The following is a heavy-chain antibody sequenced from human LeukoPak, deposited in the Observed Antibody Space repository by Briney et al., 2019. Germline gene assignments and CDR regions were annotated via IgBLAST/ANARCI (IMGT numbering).Heavy chain of an antibody. Sequence: PGGSLRLSCAASGFALSGYVMHWVRQAPGKGLEWVSYISSSSSYTNYADSVKGRFTISRDNAKNSLYLQMNSLRAEDTAVYYCAFRAGGSIAAAGAFDYWGQGTLVTVSS. V-gene: IGHV3-11*03. D-gene: IGHD6-13*01. CDR1: GFALSGYV. CDR3: AFRAGGSIAAAGAFDY. CDR2: ISSSSSYT. J-gene: IGHJ4*02.